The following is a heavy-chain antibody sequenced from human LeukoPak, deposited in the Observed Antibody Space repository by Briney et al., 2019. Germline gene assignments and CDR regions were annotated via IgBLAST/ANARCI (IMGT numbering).Heavy chain of an antibody. D-gene: IGHD4-23*01. J-gene: IGHJ3*02. V-gene: IGHV4-39*07. CDR2: IYYSGST. CDR3: ARRVVTPSNDAFDI. Sequence: SETLSLTCTVSGGSISSSSYYWGWIRQPPGKGLEWIGSIYYSGSTYYNPSLKSRVTISVDTSKNQFSLKLSSVTAADTAVYYCARRVVTPSNDAFDIWGQGTMVTVSS. CDR1: GGSISSSSYY.